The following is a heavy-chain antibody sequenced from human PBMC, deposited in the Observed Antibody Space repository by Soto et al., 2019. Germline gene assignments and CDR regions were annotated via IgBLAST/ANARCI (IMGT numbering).Heavy chain of an antibody. D-gene: IGHD2-8*01. CDR1: GFTFSSYA. CDR2: ISGSGGST. Sequence: GGSLRLSCAASGFTFSSYAMSWVRQAPGKGLEWVSTISGSGGSTYYADSVKGWFTISRDNSKNTLYLQMNSLRAEDTAVYYCAKDRESYCSNGVCYKKGDAFDIWDQGTMVTVS. V-gene: IGHV3-23*01. CDR3: AKDRESYCSNGVCYKKGDAFDI. J-gene: IGHJ3*02.